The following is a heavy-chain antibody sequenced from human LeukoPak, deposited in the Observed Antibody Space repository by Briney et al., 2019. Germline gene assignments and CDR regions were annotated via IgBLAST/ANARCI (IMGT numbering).Heavy chain of an antibody. CDR3: ARGPWGVTFFDI. D-gene: IGHD3-10*01. V-gene: IGHV1-69*13. CDR1: GGTFSSYA. J-gene: IGHJ3*02. CDR2: IIPIFGTA. Sequence: GASVKVSCKASGGTFSSYAISWVRQAPGQGLEWMGGIIPIFGTANYAQKFQGRVTITADESTSTAYMELSSLRSEDTAVYYCARGPWGVTFFDIWGQGTMVTVSS.